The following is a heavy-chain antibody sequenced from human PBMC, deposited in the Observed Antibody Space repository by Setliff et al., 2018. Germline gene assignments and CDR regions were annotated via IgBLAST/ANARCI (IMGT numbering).Heavy chain of an antibody. Sequence: SETLSLTCGVSGASISDSYWSWIRQPPGKGLEWIGHILTTGSTNYNPSLKRRIAISADTSRDRFSLRLTSVTAADTAIYYCARFCGTSNCQRAPLFDYWGQGILVTVSS. CDR3: ARFCGTSNCQRAPLFDY. D-gene: IGHD1-1*01. CDR1: GASISDSY. CDR2: ILTTGST. V-gene: IGHV4-4*08. J-gene: IGHJ4*02.